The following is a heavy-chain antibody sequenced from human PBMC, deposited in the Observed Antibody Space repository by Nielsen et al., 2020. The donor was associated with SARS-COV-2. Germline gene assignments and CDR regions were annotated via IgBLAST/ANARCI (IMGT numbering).Heavy chain of an antibody. CDR2: ISYDGSNK. Sequence: GESLKISCAASGFTFSSYGMHGVRQAPGKGLEWVAVISYDGSNKYYADSVKGRFTISRDNSKNTLYLQMNSLRAEDTALYHCATLYGAHGGYWGQGTLVTVSS. V-gene: IGHV3-30*03. CDR3: ATLYGAHGGY. CDR1: GFTFSSYG. D-gene: IGHD4-17*01. J-gene: IGHJ4*02.